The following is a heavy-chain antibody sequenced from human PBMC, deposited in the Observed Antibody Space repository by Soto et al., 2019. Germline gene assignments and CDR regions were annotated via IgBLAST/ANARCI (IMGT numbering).Heavy chain of an antibody. V-gene: IGHV1-69*01. CDR1: GGTFGIYA. J-gene: IGHJ6*02. Sequence: QVQLVQSGAAVSKPGSSVKVSCKASGGTFGIYAGGWVRQAPGQGLEWMGGIIPAFGTTKNSQKFQDRVDMSVDESTNTVYMELRGLRYDNTAVYYCAGVPRPMLYDPTRTGMEVWGQGTTLIVTS. CDR2: IIPAFGTT. CDR3: AGVPRPMLYDPTRTGMEV. D-gene: IGHD2-8*01.